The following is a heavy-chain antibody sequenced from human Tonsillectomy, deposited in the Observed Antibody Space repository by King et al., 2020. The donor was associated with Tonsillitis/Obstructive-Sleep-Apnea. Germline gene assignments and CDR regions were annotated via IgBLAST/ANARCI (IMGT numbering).Heavy chain of an antibody. CDR1: GGSVSDSSYY. CDR2: IYYTGST. V-gene: IGHV4-61*01. J-gene: IGHJ4*02. CDR3: ARNGFCTGGACSPYYFDY. Sequence: QLQESGPGLVKPSETLSLTCTVSGGSVSDSSYYWSWVRRPPGKGLEWIAYIYYTGSTRYSPSLKSRATISIDTSKNQFSLKLNSVTAADTAMYFCARNGFCTGGACSPYYFDYWGQGALVTVSS. D-gene: IGHD2-8*02.